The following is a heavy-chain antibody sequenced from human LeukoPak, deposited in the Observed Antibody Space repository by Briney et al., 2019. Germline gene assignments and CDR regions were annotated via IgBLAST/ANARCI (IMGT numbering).Heavy chain of an antibody. CDR2: ISGSGGST. J-gene: IGHJ4*02. CDR3: AKDPYYDSSGYTFDY. V-gene: IGHV3-23*01. D-gene: IGHD3-22*01. Sequence: PGGTLRLSCAASGFTFSNYAMSWVRQAPGKGLEWVSAISGSGGSTYYADSVKGRFTISRDNSKNTLYLQMNSLRAEDTAVYYCAKDPYYDSSGYTFDYWGQGTLVTVSS. CDR1: GFTFSNYA.